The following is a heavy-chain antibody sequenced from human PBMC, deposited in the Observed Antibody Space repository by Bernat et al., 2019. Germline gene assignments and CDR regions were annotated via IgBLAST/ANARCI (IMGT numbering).Heavy chain of an antibody. CDR1: GGSISSSSYY. V-gene: IGHV4-39*07. CDR2: IFYSGST. Sequence: QLQLQESGPGLVKPSETLSLTCTVSGGSISSSSYYWGWIRQPPGKGLEWIGSIFYSGSTNYNPSLKSRVTISVDTSKNQFSLKLSSVTAADTAVYYCARDFRGYGDYLIGYYYYGMDVWGQGTTVTVSS. CDR3: ARDFRGYGDYLIGYYYYGMDV. J-gene: IGHJ6*02. D-gene: IGHD4-17*01.